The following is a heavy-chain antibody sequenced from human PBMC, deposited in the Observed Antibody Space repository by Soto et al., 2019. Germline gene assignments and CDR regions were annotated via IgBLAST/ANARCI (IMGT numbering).Heavy chain of an antibody. CDR1: GGSFSGYY. D-gene: IGHD3-10*01. CDR2: INHSGST. Sequence: ASETLSLTCAVYGGSFSGYYWSWVRQPPGKGLEWIGEINHSGSTNYNPSLKSRVTISVDTSKNQFSLELSSVTAADTAVYYCARGGRTMVRGVSAPWYYYGMDVWGQGTTVTVSS. V-gene: IGHV4-34*01. J-gene: IGHJ6*02. CDR3: ARGGRTMVRGVSAPWYYYGMDV.